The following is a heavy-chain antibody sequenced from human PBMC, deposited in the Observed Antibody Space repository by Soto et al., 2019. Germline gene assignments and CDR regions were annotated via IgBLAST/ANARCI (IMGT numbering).Heavy chain of an antibody. CDR3: ASHAPPPSMHQGWFDP. CDR1: GGTFSSYA. CDR2: IIPIFGTA. Sequence: QVQLVQSGAEVKKPGSSVKVSCKASGGTFSSYAISWVRQAPGQGLEWMGGIIPIFGTANYAQKFQGRVTITAEESTSTAYMELSSLRSEDTAVYYCASHAPPPSMHQGWFDPWGQGTLVTVSS. J-gene: IGHJ5*02. V-gene: IGHV1-69*01. D-gene: IGHD2-2*01.